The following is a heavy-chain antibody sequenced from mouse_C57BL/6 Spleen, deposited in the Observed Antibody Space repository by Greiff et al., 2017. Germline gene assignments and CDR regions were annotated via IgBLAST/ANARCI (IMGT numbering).Heavy chain of an antibody. D-gene: IGHD4-1*01. CDR2: INPNNGGT. CDR3: ARRRGILGLSFDY. Sequence: EVQLQQSGPELVKPGASVKISCKASGYTFTDYYMNWVKQSHGKSLEWIGDINPNNGGTSYNQKFKGKATLTVDKSSSTAYMELRSLTSEDSAVYYCARRRGILGLSFDYRGQGTTLTVSS. V-gene: IGHV1-26*01. J-gene: IGHJ2*01. CDR1: GYTFTDYY.